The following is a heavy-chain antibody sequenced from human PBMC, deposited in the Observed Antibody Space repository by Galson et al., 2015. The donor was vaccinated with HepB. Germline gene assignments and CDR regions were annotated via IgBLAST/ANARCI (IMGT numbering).Heavy chain of an antibody. D-gene: IGHD2-15*01. CDR3: MGERFVGYCSGGSCYEFDY. CDR2: IKSKTDGGTT. Sequence: SLRLSCAASGFTFSNAWMSWVRQAPGKGLEWVGRIKSKTDGGTTDYAAPVKGRFTISRDDSKNTLYLQMNSLKTEDTAVYYCMGERFVGYCSGGSCYEFDYWGQGTLVTVSS. J-gene: IGHJ4*02. V-gene: IGHV3-15*01. CDR1: GFTFSNAW.